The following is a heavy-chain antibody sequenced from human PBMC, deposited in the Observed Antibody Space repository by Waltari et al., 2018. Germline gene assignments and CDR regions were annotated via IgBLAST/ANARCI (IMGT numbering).Heavy chain of an antibody. V-gene: IGHV1-69*01. D-gene: IGHD4-17*01. Sequence: QVQLVQSGAEVKKPGSSVQVSSKASGGTFSSYAISWLRQAPGQGLEWMGGIIHIVGTANYAQKFKGRVTITADESTSTAYMELSSLRAEDTAVYYCARDRSEVGDYCFDYWGQGTLVTVSS. CDR2: IIHIVGTA. CDR1: GGTFSSYA. CDR3: ARDRSEVGDYCFDY. J-gene: IGHJ4*02.